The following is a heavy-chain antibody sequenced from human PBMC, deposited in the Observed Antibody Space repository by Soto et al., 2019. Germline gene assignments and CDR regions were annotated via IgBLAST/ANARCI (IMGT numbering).Heavy chain of an antibody. D-gene: IGHD3-9*01. CDR2: ISHSGNT. J-gene: IGHJ3*01. Sequence: SETLSLTCAVSGGSISNGGYSWSWLRQPPGKGLEWIGFISHSGNTYYNPSLRSRVIISIDRSRNHFSLGLKSVTAADTAVYYCARTSYDILTGRLDAFDVWGQGTMVTVSS. CDR3: ARTSYDILTGRLDAFDV. V-gene: IGHV4-30-2*01. CDR1: GGSISNGGYS.